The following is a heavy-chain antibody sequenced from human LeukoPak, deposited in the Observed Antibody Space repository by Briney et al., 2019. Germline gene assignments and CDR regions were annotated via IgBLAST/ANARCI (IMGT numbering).Heavy chain of an antibody. CDR3: ARHGDAFDI. CDR1: GGSISSYY. Sequence: PSETLSLTCTVSGGSISSYYWSWIRQPPGKGLEWIGYIYYSGSTNYNPSLKSRVTISVDTYKNQFSLKLSSVTAADTAVYYCARHGDAFDIWGKGTMVTVSS. V-gene: IGHV4-59*08. CDR2: IYYSGST. J-gene: IGHJ3*02.